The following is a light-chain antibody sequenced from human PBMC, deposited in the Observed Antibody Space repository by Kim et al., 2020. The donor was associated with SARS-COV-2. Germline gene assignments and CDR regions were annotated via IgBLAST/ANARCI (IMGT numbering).Light chain of an antibody. V-gene: IGKV1-5*03. CDR2: KAS. CDR1: QSISSW. Sequence: SASVGDRVTITCRASQSISSWLAWYQQKPGKAPKLLIYKASSLESGVPSRFSGSGSGTEFTLTISSLQPDDFATYYCQQYNSYSGTFGGGTKLEI. CDR3: QQYNSYSGT. J-gene: IGKJ4*01.